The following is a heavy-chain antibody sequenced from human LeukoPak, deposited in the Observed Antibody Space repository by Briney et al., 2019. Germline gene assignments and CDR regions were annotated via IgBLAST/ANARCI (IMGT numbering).Heavy chain of an antibody. CDR1: IGSISNYY. CDR3: ARQTYGSGSYCDY. Sequence: SETLSLTCTVSIGSISNYYWSWIRQPPGKGLEWIGYISYSGSTKYNPSLKSRVTISVDTSKNQFSLKLSSVTAADTAMYYCARQTYGSGSYCDYWGQGTLVTVSS. CDR2: ISYSGST. V-gene: IGHV4-59*01. D-gene: IGHD3-10*01. J-gene: IGHJ4*02.